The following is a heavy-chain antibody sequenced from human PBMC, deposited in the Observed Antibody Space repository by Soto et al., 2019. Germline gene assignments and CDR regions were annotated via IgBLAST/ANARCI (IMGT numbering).Heavy chain of an antibody. J-gene: IGHJ3*01. CDR1: GGTFSNYA. CDR2: ITPLFGTA. D-gene: IGHD2-21*02. V-gene: IGHV1-69*01. CDR3: ARAVYCGDDCYPDDAFDV. Sequence: QVQLVQSGAEVKKPGSSVKVSCKASGGTFSNYAISWVRQAPGQGLEWMGGITPLFGTANYAQKFQGRVTIPADESTNTASMELSSLRSEDAAVYYCARAVYCGDDCYPDDAFDVWGQGTMVTVSS.